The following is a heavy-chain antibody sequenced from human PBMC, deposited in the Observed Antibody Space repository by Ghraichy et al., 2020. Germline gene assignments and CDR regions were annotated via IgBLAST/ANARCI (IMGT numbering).Heavy chain of an antibody. CDR1: AFTFSKYE. CDR3: ARAISDDYDYWSGFFYPLDV. D-gene: IGHD3-3*01. V-gene: IGHV3-48*03. Sequence: GGSLRLSCVGSAFTFSKYEMNWVRQAPGKGLEWVAYISDGGSPTYYADSVKGRFTISRDDAKNSLFLQMDSLRVEDTALYYCARAISDDYDYWSGFFYPLDVWGQGTTVTVSS. J-gene: IGHJ6*02. CDR2: ISDGGSPT.